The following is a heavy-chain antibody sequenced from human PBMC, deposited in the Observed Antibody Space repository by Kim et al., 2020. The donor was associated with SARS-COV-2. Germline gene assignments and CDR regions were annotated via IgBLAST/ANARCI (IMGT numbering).Heavy chain of an antibody. CDR3: ARSGSGYSYGYYYYYGMDV. CDR2: IYYSGST. J-gene: IGHJ6*01. D-gene: IGHD5-18*01. Sequence: SETLSLTCTVSGGSISSYYWSWIRQPPGKGLEWIGYIYYSGSTNYNPSLKSRVTISVDTSKNQFSLKLSSVTAADTAVYYCARSGSGYSYGYYYYYGMDV. CDR1: GGSISSYY. V-gene: IGHV4-59*13.